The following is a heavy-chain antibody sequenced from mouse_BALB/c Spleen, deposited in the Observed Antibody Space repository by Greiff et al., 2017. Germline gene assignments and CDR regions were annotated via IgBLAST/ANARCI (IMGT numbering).Heavy chain of an antibody. D-gene: IGHD1-1*01. Sequence: LVKTGASVKISCKASGYSFTGYYMHWVKQSHGKSLEWIGYISCYNGATSYNQKFKGKATFTVDTSSSTAYMQFNSLTSEDSAVYYCAREARVTTVFDYWGQGTTLTVSS. J-gene: IGHJ2*01. CDR2: ISCYNGAT. CDR3: AREARVTTVFDY. CDR1: GYSFTGYY. V-gene: IGHV1S34*01.